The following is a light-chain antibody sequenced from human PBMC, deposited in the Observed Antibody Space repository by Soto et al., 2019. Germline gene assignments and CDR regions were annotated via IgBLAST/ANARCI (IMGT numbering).Light chain of an antibody. V-gene: IGKV1-5*01. CDR1: QSISSW. CDR3: QQYNSYSYT. J-gene: IGKJ2*01. Sequence: DIQMTQSPSTLSASVGDRVTITCRASQSISSWLAWYQQKPGKAPKLLIYDASSLESGVPSRFSGSGSGTEFTLPISSLQPDDFATYYCQQYNSYSYTFGQGTKVDIK. CDR2: DAS.